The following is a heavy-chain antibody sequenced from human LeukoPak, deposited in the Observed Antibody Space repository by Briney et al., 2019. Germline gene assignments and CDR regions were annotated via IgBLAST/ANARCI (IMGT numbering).Heavy chain of an antibody. Sequence: ASVKVSCKVSGYTLTELSMHWVRQAPGKGLEWMGGFDPEDPEDGEAIYAQKFQGRVTMAEDTSTDTAYMELSSLRSEDTAVYYCTTGKIYCSSCSDDYWGQGTLVTVSS. D-gene: IGHD6-13*01. CDR2: FDPEDPEDGEA. V-gene: IGHV1-24*01. CDR3: TTGKIYCSSCSDDY. CDR1: GYTLTELS. J-gene: IGHJ4*02.